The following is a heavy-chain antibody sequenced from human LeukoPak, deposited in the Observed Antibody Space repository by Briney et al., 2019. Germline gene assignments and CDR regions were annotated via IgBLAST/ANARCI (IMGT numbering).Heavy chain of an antibody. J-gene: IGHJ4*02. CDR2: IYSGGST. Sequence: GGSLRLSCAASGFTVSSNYMSWVRQAPGKGLEWVSVIYSGGSTYYADSVKGRFTISRDNSKNTLYLQMNSLGAEDTAVYYCARGRGYSYGSLIDYWGQGTLVTVSS. D-gene: IGHD5-18*01. V-gene: IGHV3-66*02. CDR1: GFTVSSNY. CDR3: ARGRGYSYGSLIDY.